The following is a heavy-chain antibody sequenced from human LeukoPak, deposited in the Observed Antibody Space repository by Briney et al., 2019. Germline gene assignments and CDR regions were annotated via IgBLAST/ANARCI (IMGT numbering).Heavy chain of an antibody. Sequence: PGGSLRLSCAASGFTFSSYGMQWVRQPPGKGLEWVSFIRFDGSDKYYADSVQGRFTISRDNLNNTLYLQMNSLRAEDTAVYYCARSVSLWFGDLIEFWGQGTQVTVSS. CDR2: IRFDGSDK. J-gene: IGHJ4*02. CDR3: ARSVSLWFGDLIEF. CDR1: GFTFSSYG. D-gene: IGHD3-10*01. V-gene: IGHV3-30*02.